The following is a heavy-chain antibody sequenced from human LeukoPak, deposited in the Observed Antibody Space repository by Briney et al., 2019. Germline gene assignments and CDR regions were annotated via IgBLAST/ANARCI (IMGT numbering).Heavy chain of an antibody. V-gene: IGHV1-8*01. CDR3: AKNIALTGEFDS. J-gene: IGHJ4*02. CDR1: GYTFTSYD. Sequence: ASVKVSCKASGYTFTSYDVNWFRQATGQGLEWMGWMNPKSGNTGYAQKFQGRVSLTRDTSISTAYLELISLRSEDTAVYYCAKNIALTGEFDSWGQGTLVTVSS. D-gene: IGHD7-27*01. CDR2: MNPKSGNT.